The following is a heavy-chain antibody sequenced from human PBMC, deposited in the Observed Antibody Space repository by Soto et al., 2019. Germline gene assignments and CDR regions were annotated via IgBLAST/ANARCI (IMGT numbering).Heavy chain of an antibody. CDR2: ISGSGRST. Sequence: EVQLLESGGGSVQPGGSLRLSCSASGFTFSNYAMSWVRQAPGQWLEWVASISGSGRSTNYADSVKGRFTISRDNSKNTLAVQMSSLRAEDTAVYYCARDGGNICSGGSCYFQAPDYWGQGTLVTVSP. J-gene: IGHJ4*02. D-gene: IGHD2-15*01. CDR3: ARDGGNICSGGSCYFQAPDY. V-gene: IGHV3-23*01. CDR1: GFTFSNYA.